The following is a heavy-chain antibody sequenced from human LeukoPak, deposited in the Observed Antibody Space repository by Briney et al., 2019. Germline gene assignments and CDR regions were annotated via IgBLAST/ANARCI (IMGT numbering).Heavy chain of an antibody. CDR2: ISGSGGST. V-gene: IGHV3-23*01. D-gene: IGHD6-13*01. CDR1: GFTFSSYA. CDR3: AKGDIAAAGTGTYSDY. Sequence: GGSLRLSCAASGFTFSSYAMSWVRQAPGKGLEWVSAISGSGGSTYYADSVKGRFTISRDNSKNTLYLQMNSLRAEDTAVYYCAKGDIAAAGTGTYSDYWGQRTLVTVSS. J-gene: IGHJ4*02.